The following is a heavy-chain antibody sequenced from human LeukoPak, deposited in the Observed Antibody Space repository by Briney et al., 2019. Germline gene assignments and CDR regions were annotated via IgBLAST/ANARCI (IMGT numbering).Heavy chain of an antibody. J-gene: IGHJ4*02. D-gene: IGHD3-3*01. CDR2: ISYDGSNK. CDR3: AKIRARRILRIGEFDY. V-gene: IGHV3-30*18. Sequence: PGGSLRLSCAASGFTFSSYGMHWVRQAPGKGLEWVAVISYDGSNKYYADSVKGRFTISRDNSKNTLYLQMNSLSAEDTAVYYCAKIRARRILRIGEFDYWGQGTLVTVSS. CDR1: GFTFSSYG.